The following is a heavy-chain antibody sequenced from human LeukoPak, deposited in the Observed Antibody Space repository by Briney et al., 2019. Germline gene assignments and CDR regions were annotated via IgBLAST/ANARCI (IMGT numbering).Heavy chain of an antibody. CDR2: IYYSGST. Sequence: SETLSLTCTASGGSISSYYWSWIRQPPGKGLEWIGYIYYSGSTNYNPSLKSRVTISVDTSKNQFSLKLSSVTAADTAVYYCARAGTRGHRFDYWGQGTLVTVSS. D-gene: IGHD6-19*01. CDR3: ARAGTRGHRFDY. CDR1: GGSISSYY. V-gene: IGHV4-59*08. J-gene: IGHJ4*02.